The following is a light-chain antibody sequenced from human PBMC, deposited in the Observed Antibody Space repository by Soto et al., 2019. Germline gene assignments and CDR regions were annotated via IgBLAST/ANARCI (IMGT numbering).Light chain of an antibody. V-gene: IGKV3-20*01. CDR1: QSVRTNY. Sequence: EIVLTQSPGTLSLSPGERATLSCRASQSVRTNYLAWYQQKPGQAPRLLIYGASSRATGIPDRFSGSGSGTAFTLTISRLEPEDFVVYYCQQYGSSPTFGQGTKVEIK. CDR2: GAS. J-gene: IGKJ1*01. CDR3: QQYGSSPT.